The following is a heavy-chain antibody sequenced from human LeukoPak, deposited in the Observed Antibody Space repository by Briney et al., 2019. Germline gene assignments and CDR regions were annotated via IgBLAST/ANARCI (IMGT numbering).Heavy chain of an antibody. D-gene: IGHD2-21*01. CDR1: GYTFTGYY. V-gene: IGHV1-2*02. Sequence: ASVKVSCKASGYTFTGYYMHWVRQAPGQGLVWMGWINPNSGDTNYAQKFQGRVTTTRETTVSTAYMELSRLTSDDTAVYYGTTTDSIPAYYFDYWGQGTLVTVSS. CDR2: INPNSGDT. J-gene: IGHJ4*02. CDR3: TTTDSIPAYYFDY.